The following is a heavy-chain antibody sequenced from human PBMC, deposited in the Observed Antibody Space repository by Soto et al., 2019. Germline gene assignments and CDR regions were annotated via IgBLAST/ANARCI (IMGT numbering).Heavy chain of an antibody. CDR2: ISDTGGDS. Sequence: GGSLRLSCEASGFTFINYARSWVRQSPGKGLEWVSSISDTGGDSYYADSMDGRFTVSRDNSKNTLYLQINSLRAEDTAIYYCVRDLYRSATMPCLDHWGQGALVTAPQ. J-gene: IGHJ4*02. D-gene: IGHD1-1*01. CDR1: GFTFINYA. CDR3: VRDLYRSATMPCLDH. V-gene: IGHV3-23*01.